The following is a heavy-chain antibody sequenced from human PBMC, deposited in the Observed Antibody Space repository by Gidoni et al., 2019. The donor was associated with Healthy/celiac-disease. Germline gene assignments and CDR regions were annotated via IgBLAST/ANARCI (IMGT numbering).Heavy chain of an antibody. CDR2: IYYSGST. J-gene: IGHJ4*02. D-gene: IGHD3-22*01. V-gene: IGHV4-39*01. CDR3: ARNYYDSSGYYVPQTTLYFDY. CDR1: GGSISSSSYY. Sequence: QLQLQASGPGLVKPSETLSLTCTVSGGSISSSSYYWCWIRQPPGKGLEWIGSIYYSGSTYYNPSLKSRVNISVDTSKNQFSLKLSSVTAADTAVYYCARNYYDSSGYYVPQTTLYFDYWGQGTLVTVSS.